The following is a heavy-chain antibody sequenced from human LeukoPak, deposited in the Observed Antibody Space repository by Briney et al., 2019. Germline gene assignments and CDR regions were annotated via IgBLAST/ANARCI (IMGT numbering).Heavy chain of an antibody. V-gene: IGHV4-39*01. Sequence: PSETLSLTYTVSGGSISSSSYCWGWIRQPPGKGLEGIGSIYYSGSTYYNPSLKSRVTISVDTSKNQFSLKLSSVTAADTAVYYCARHSLYSSGYAFDIWGQGTMVTVSS. CDR2: IYYSGST. J-gene: IGHJ3*02. D-gene: IGHD6-19*01. CDR1: GGSISSSSYC. CDR3: ARHSLYSSGYAFDI.